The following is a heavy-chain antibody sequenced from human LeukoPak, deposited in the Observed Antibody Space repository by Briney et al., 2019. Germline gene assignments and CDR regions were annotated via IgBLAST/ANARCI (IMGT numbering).Heavy chain of an antibody. Sequence: SVKVSCKASGGTFSSYAISWVRQAPGQGLEWMGGIIPIFGTANYAQKFLGRVTITADESTSTAYMELSSLRSEDTAVYYCARGPPGYCGGDCYTGFDYWGQGTLVTVSS. CDR2: IIPIFGTA. J-gene: IGHJ4*02. CDR3: ARGPPGYCGGDCYTGFDY. V-gene: IGHV1-69*13. CDR1: GGTFSSYA. D-gene: IGHD2-21*02.